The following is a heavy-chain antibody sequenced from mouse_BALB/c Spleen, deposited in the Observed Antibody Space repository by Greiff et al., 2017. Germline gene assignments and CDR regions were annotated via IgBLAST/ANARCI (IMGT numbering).Heavy chain of an antibody. V-gene: IGHV5-17*02. CDR2: ISSGSSTT. CDR3: ARSREGYDPYYAMDY. J-gene: IGHJ4*01. CDR1: GFTFSSFG. Sequence: EVQLVESGGGLVQPGGSRKLSCAASGFTFSSFGMHWVRQAPEKGLEWVAYISSGSSTTYYADTVKGRFTISRDNPKNTLFLQMTSLRSEDTAMYYCARSREGYDPYYAMDYWGQGTSVTVSS. D-gene: IGHD2-2*01.